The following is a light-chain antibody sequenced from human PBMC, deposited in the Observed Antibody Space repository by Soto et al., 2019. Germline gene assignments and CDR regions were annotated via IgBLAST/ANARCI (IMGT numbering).Light chain of an antibody. CDR1: QAVGKN. J-gene: IGKJ5*01. V-gene: IGKV3-15*01. Sequence: EVVMTQSPATLSVSPGERATLSCRASQAVGKNYLGWYQQKPSQAPMLLIYAISARATGIPARFSGGGSGTECTLTSDSQQSEVSAVYYYQHYTYWRLTFGRGTRLEIK. CDR3: QHYTYWRLT. CDR2: AIS.